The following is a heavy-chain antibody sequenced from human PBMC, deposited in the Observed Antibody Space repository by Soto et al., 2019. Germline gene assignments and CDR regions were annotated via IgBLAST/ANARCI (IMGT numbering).Heavy chain of an antibody. V-gene: IGHV2-5*02. Sequence: QITLKESGPTLVKPTQTLTLTCTFSGFSLSTTAEGVGWIRQPXGKALEWLALIYWDDDERYSPSLKSRLTXTXXXSXXXXXXXXXXXXXXXXXXXXXXXXXXXSADCYPNPYLDYWGQGILVTVSS. CDR3: XXXXXXSADCYPNPYLDY. CDR2: IYWDDDE. J-gene: IGHJ4*02. CDR1: GFSLSTTAEG. D-gene: IGHD2-21*02.